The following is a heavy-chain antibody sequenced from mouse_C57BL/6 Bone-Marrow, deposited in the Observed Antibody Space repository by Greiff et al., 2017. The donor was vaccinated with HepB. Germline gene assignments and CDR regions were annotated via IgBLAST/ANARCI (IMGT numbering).Heavy chain of an antibody. CDR1: GYTFTSYG. V-gene: IGHV1-81*01. CDR3: DITTVVAPTFYFDY. D-gene: IGHD1-1*01. J-gene: IGHJ2*01. CDR2: IYPRSGNT. Sequence: VQLQESGAELARPGASVKLSCKASGYTFTSYGISWVRQRTGQGLEWIGEIYPRSGNTYYNEKFKGKATLTADKSSSTAYMELRSLTSEDSAVYFCDITTVVAPTFYFDYWGQGTTLTVSS.